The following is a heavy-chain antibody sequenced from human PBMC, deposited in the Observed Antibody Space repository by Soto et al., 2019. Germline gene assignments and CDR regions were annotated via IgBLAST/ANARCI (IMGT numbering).Heavy chain of an antibody. J-gene: IGHJ4*02. CDR1: GVTFSSYA. Sequence: SVKVSCKASGVTFSSYAISWVRQAPGQGLEWMGGIIPIFGTANYAQKFQGRVTITADESTSTAYMELSSLRSEDTAVYYCASEYYGSGSQFGYWGQGTLVTVSS. V-gene: IGHV1-69*13. CDR3: ASEYYGSGSQFGY. CDR2: IIPIFGTA. D-gene: IGHD3-10*01.